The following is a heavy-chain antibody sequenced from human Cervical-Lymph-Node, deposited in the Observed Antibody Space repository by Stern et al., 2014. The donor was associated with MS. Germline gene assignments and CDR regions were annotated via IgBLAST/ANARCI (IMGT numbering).Heavy chain of an antibody. V-gene: IGHV7-4-1*02. Sequence: QEQLVQSGSEMKMPGASAKVSCKASGYMFTTYALNWVRQAPGQGLEWMGWINTRTGDPTYARDLTGRFVFSLDTSLSTAYLQINTLRAEDTAIYYCARPIAAADHAFDYWGQGTLVTVSS. J-gene: IGHJ4*02. CDR1: GYMFTTYA. D-gene: IGHD6-13*01. CDR2: INTRTGDP. CDR3: ARPIAAADHAFDY.